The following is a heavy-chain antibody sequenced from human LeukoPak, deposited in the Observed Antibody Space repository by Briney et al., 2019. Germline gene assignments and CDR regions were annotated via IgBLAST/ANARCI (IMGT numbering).Heavy chain of an antibody. J-gene: IGHJ4*02. V-gene: IGHV3-23*01. CDR3: AKAELGSGGFDY. D-gene: IGHD7-27*01. Sequence: GGSLSLSCAASGFTFSSYAMSCVPGAPGEGVEWVSAISGSGGSTYYADSVKGRFTISRDNSKNTLYLQMNSLRAEDTAVYYCAKAELGSGGFDYWGQGTLVTVSS. CDR2: ISGSGGST. CDR1: GFTFSSYA.